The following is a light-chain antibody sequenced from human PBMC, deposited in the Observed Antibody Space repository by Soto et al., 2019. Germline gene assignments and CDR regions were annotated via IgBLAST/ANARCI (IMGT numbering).Light chain of an antibody. CDR2: SGN. J-gene: IGLJ2*01. CDR1: SSNVGSYT. Sequence: QSVLTQPPSASGSPGQRVTISCSGSSSNVGSYTVYWYQQLPGTAPKVLIYSGNRRPSGVPARFSGSKSGTSASLAISGLHSEDEADYYCAAWEDSLNGVVFGGGTKLTVL. V-gene: IGLV1-44*01. CDR3: AAWEDSLNGVV.